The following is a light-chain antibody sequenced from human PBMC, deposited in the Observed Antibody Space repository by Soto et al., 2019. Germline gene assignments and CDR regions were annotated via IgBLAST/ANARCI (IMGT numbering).Light chain of an antibody. CDR1: NSDVGNYNH. CDR2: EVS. J-gene: IGLJ2*01. V-gene: IGLV2-23*02. CDR3: CSFARSSTWI. Sequence: QSALTQPASLSGSPGQSITISCTGTNSDVGNYNHVSWYQQHPGKAPKLMIYEVSKRPSGVSNRFSGSKSANTASLTISGLQAEDEAVYYCCSFARSSTWIFGGGTKVTVL.